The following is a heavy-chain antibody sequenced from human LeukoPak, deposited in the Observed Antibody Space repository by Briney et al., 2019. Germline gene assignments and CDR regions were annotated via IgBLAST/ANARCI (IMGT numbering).Heavy chain of an antibody. D-gene: IGHD2-15*01. CDR3: ARAPVTSCRGAFCYPFDY. J-gene: IGHJ4*02. CDR2: ISDDGSNK. Sequence: HSGGSLRLSCAASGFTFSSYAMHWVRQAPGKGLGWVAVISDDGSNKYYAASVNGRFTISRDNSKNTLCLQTNSLRADDTAVYYCARAPVTSCRGAFCYPFDYWGPGLLVTVSS. V-gene: IGHV3-30*04. CDR1: GFTFSSYA.